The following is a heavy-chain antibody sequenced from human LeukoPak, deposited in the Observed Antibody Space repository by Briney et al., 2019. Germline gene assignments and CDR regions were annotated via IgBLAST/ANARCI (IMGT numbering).Heavy chain of an antibody. CDR2: ISYDGSNK. CDR3: ARVPGGRAGYYFDY. J-gene: IGHJ4*02. D-gene: IGHD3-16*01. V-gene: IGHV3-30-3*01. CDR1: GFTFSSYA. Sequence: GGSLRLSCAASGFTFSSYAMHWVRQAPGKGLEWAAVISYDGSNKYYADSVKGRFTISRDNSKNTLYLQMNSLRAEDTAVYYCARVPGGRAGYYFDYWGQGTLVTVSS.